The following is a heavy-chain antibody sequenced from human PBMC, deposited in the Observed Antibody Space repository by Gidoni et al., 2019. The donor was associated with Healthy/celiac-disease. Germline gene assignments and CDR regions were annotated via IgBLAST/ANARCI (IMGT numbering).Heavy chain of an antibody. CDR2: IYHRGST. CDR1: GGALSSSNW. D-gene: IGHD3-3*01. Sequence: QVQLPESGPGLVKPSGSLSLACAVYGGALSSSNWWSWVRHPPGKGLEWIGEIYHRGSTNYNPSLKRRVTISEDKSKNQFSLKLSSVTAADTAVYYCAGSAGIFAGGWFDPWGQGTLVTVSS. CDR3: AGSAGIFAGGWFDP. J-gene: IGHJ5*02. V-gene: IGHV4-4*02.